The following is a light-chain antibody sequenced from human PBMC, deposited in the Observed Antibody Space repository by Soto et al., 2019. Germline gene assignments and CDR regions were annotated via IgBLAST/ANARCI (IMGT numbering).Light chain of an antibody. J-gene: IGLJ1*01. CDR2: DVS. V-gene: IGLV2-14*01. CDR1: SSDVGGYNY. Sequence: QSALTPPASVSGSPVQSITISCTGTSSDVGGYNYVSWYQQHPGKAPKLLIYDVSNRPSGVSNRFSGSKSGNTASLTISGLQAEDEADYYCSSYTSSSTLYVFGTGTKVTVL. CDR3: SSYTSSSTLYV.